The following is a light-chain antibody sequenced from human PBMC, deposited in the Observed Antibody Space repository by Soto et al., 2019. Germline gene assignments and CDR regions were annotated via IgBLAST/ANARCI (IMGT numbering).Light chain of an antibody. V-gene: IGKV1-5*01. CDR1: QSISSW. J-gene: IGKJ1*01. CDR3: QQYNSYSWT. CDR2: DAS. Sequence: DIQMTQSPSTLSASVGYRFTITCRASQSISSWLAWYQQKPWKAPKLLIYDASSLESGVPSRFSGSGSGTEFTLTISSLQPDDFATYYCQQYNSYSWTFGQGTTGDIK.